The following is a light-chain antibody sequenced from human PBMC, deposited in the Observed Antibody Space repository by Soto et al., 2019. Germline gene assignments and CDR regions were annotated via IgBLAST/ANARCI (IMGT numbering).Light chain of an antibody. CDR3: AAWGDSLSEGV. Sequence: QSVLTQPPSASGTPGQRVTFSCSGSSSNLGSNHVYWYQQLPGTAPKLLIHSNNQRPSGVPDRFSGSKSGTSASLAISGLRSEDEADYYCAAWGDSLSEGVFGGGTKVTVL. CDR1: SSNLGSNH. CDR2: SNN. V-gene: IGLV1-47*01. J-gene: IGLJ3*02.